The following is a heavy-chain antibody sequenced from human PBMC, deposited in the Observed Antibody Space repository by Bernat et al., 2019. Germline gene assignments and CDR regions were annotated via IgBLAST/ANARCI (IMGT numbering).Heavy chain of an antibody. V-gene: IGHV4-59*01. J-gene: IGHJ4*02. CDR1: GGSISSYY. Sequence: QVQLQESGPGLVKPSETLSLTCTVSGGSISSYYWSWIRQPPGKGLEWIGNIYYSGGTNYMPTPKSRDTKQVDTSKSQISLKLRSVAAAVTDVYYCARTREGHYVDYWGQGTLVTVSS. D-gene: IGHD1-26*01. CDR3: ARTREGHYVDY. CDR2: IYYSGGT.